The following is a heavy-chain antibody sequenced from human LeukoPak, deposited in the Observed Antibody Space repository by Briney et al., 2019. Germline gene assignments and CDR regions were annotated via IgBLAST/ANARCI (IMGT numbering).Heavy chain of an antibody. CDR2: ISGSGDST. J-gene: IGHJ4*02. CDR1: GFSFSGYI. CDR3: AKRGTKVLAPYYFDY. D-gene: IGHD2-8*02. Sequence: GGSLRLSRAASGFSFSGYIMNWVRQAPGKGLEWVSSISGSGDSTYYADSVKGRFTISRDNSKNTLYLQMNSLRAEDTAVYYCAKRGTKVLAPYYFDYWGQGTLVTVSS. V-gene: IGHV3-23*01.